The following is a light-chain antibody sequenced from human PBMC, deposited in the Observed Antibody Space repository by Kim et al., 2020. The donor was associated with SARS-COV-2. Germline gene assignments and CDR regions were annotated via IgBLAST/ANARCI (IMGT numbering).Light chain of an antibody. CDR1: SSDVGRYNL. CDR2: AVN. J-gene: IGLJ1*01. Sequence: GQSVTLSCTGTSSDVGRYNLVSWYQPHPGKAPKLILYAVNKRPSGVPDRFSGSQAGNTASLTVSGLRDEDEADYFCCSYAGGYTYVFGTGTQLTVL. CDR3: CSYAGGYTYV. V-gene: IGLV2-11*01.